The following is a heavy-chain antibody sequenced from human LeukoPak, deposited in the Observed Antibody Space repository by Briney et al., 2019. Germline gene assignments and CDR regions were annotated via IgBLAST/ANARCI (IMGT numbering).Heavy chain of an antibody. CDR3: ATVSRQMGYCSSTSCQVYYYYYMDV. Sequence: ASVKVSCKASGGTFSSYAISWVRQAPGQGLEWMGGIIPIFGTANYAQKFQGRVTITADESTSTAYMELSSLRSEDTAVYYCATVSRQMGYCSSTSCQVYYYYYMDVWGKGTTVTISS. D-gene: IGHD2-2*01. V-gene: IGHV1-69*13. CDR1: GGTFSSYA. J-gene: IGHJ6*03. CDR2: IIPIFGTA.